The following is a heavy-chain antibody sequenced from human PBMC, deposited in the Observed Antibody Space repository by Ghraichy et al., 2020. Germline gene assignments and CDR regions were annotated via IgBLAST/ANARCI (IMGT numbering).Heavy chain of an antibody. D-gene: IGHD5-12*01. CDR3: ARESGYNGYWAYY. Sequence: GVLNISCAASGFSFRGFAMSWVRQAPGKGLEWVSGLSGSGETTHYADSVKGRFTISRDNSKNTLYLQMNSLRAEDTAVYYCARESGYNGYWAYYWGQGTLVTVSS. CDR1: GFSFRGFA. V-gene: IGHV3-23*01. J-gene: IGHJ4*02. CDR2: LSGSGETT.